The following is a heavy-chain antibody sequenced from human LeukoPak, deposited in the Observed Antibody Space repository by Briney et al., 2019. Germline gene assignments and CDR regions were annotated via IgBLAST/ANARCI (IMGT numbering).Heavy chain of an antibody. CDR2: IYSGGST. Sequence: PGGSLRLSCAASGFDFDDYAMSWVRQAPGKGLEWVSFIYSGGSTHYSDSVKGRFTISRDNSKNTLYLQMNSLRAEDTAVYYCARRAGAYSHPYDYWGQGTLVTVSS. V-gene: IGHV3-53*01. CDR3: ARRAGAYSHPYDY. J-gene: IGHJ4*02. CDR1: GFDFDDYA. D-gene: IGHD4/OR15-4a*01.